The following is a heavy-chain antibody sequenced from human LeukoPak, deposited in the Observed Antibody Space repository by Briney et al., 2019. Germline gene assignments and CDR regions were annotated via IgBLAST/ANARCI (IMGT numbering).Heavy chain of an antibody. CDR1: GYTFTGFY. CDR2: INPRSGDT. J-gene: IGHJ4*02. D-gene: IGHD5-18*01. Sequence: ASVKVSCKASGYTFTGFYMHWVRQAPGQGLEWMGWINPRSGDTNYTQKFQGRATMTRDTSISTAYMELSRLTSDDTAVYYCARSLDTAMAHWGQGTLVTVSS. V-gene: IGHV1-2*02. CDR3: ARSLDTAMAH.